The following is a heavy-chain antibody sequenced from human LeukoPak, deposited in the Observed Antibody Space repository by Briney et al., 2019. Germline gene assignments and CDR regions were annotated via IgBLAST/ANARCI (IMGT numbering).Heavy chain of an antibody. Sequence: GGSVRVSCAASGFTISSYAMTWVRQGPGKGLEWVSAISGSGAYTYHEDSVKGRFTISRDNSKNTLYLQMNSLRAEDTAVYYCAKVLDSSRYWYFDLWGRGTLVTVSS. CDR3: AKVLDSSRYWYFDL. D-gene: IGHD6-6*01. V-gene: IGHV3-23*01. CDR2: ISGSGAYT. CDR1: GFTISSYA. J-gene: IGHJ2*01.